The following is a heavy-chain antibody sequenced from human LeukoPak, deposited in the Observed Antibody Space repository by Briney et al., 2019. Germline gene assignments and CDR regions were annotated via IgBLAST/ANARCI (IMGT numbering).Heavy chain of an antibody. CDR1: GGSISSYY. CDR2: IYYSGST. V-gene: IGHV4-59*08. CDR3: ARGMYYYDGSGDY. D-gene: IGHD3-22*01. Sequence: PSETLSLTCAVSGGSISSYYWSWIRQPPGKGLEWIGYIYYSGSTNYNPSLKSRVTISINTSKNQFSLNLTSVTAADTAVYYCARGMYYYDGSGDYWGQGTLVTVSS. J-gene: IGHJ4*02.